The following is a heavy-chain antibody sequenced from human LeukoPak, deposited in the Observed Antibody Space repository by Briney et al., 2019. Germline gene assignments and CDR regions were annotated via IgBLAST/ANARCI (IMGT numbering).Heavy chain of an antibody. D-gene: IGHD2-21*02. CDR2: IIPIFGTA. J-gene: IGHJ4*02. V-gene: IGHV1-69*13. Sequence: ASVKVSCKASGGTFSSYAISWVRQAPGQGLEWMGGIIPIFGTANYAQKFQGRVTITADESTSTAYMELSSLRSEDTAVYYCARGMLAYCGGDCYSDLDYWGQGTPVTVSS. CDR1: GGTFSSYA. CDR3: ARGMLAYCGGDCYSDLDY.